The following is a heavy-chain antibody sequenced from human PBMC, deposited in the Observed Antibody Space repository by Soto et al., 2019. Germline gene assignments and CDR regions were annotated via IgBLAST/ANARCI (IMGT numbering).Heavy chain of an antibody. CDR2: ISGTGGST. CDR1: GFTFSSYA. V-gene: IGHV3-23*01. J-gene: IGHJ4*02. CDR3: AKERGKFNRGGGGFDN. D-gene: IGHD2-15*01. Sequence: ESGGGLVQPGGSLRLSCAASGFTFSSYAMSWVRQAPGKGLEWVSGISGTGGSTYYADSVKGRFTISRDNSKNTLYLQMSSLGAGDTALNYRAKERGKFNRGGGGFDNWGQGTLVTVSS.